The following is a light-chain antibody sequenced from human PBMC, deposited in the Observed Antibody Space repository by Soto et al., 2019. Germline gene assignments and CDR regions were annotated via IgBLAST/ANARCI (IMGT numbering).Light chain of an antibody. CDR2: DAS. CDR1: QSVSNNY. CDR3: QQYGRSPT. V-gene: IGKV3-20*01. J-gene: IGKJ4*01. Sequence: EIVLTQSPGTLSLSPGERATLSCRASQSVSNNYLAWYQKKPGQAPRLLIYDASSRATDIPDRFSGSGSGTDFTLTISRLEPEDFGVFYCQQYGRSPTFGGGTKVEIK.